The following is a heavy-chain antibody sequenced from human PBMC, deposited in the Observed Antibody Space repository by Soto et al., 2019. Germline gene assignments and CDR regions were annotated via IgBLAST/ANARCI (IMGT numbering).Heavy chain of an antibody. J-gene: IGHJ6*02. D-gene: IGHD2-15*01. CDR1: GGTFSSYA. CDR3: ASCSGGSGYAKHNYYYYGMDV. V-gene: IGHV1-69*13. CDR2: IIPIFGTA. Sequence: SVKVSCKASGGTFSSYAISWVRQAPGQGLEWMGGIIPIFGTANYAQKFQGRVTITADESTSTAYMELSSLRSEDTAVYYCASCSGGSGYAKHNYYYYGMDVWGQGTTVTVSS.